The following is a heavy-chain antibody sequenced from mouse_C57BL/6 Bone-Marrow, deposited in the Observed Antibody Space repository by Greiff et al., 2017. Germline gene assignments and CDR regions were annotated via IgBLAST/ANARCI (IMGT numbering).Heavy chain of an antibody. CDR1: GFNIKDDY. CDR3: TTYYSNNVGVSWFAY. Sequence: VQLLQSGAELVRPGASVKLSCTATGFNIKDDYMHWVKQRPEQGLEWIGWIDPENGDTEYASKFQGKATVTADTSSNTAYLQLSSLTSEDTSGYCCTTYYSNNVGVSWFAYWGQGTLVTVSS. CDR2: IDPENGDT. V-gene: IGHV14-4*01. D-gene: IGHD2-5*01. J-gene: IGHJ3*01.